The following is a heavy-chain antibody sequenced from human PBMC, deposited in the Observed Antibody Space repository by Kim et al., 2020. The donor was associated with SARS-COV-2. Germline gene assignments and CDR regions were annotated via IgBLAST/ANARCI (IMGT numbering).Heavy chain of an antibody. Sequence: GGSLRLSCAASGFTFSSYAMSWVRQAPGKGLEWVSVIYSGGSSTYYADSVKGRFTISRDNSKNTLYLQMNSLRAEDTAVYYCAKGAPRACGGDCYSESDAFDIWGQGTMVTVSS. D-gene: IGHD2-21*02. CDR3: AKGAPRACGGDCYSESDAFDI. V-gene: IGHV3-23*03. J-gene: IGHJ3*02. CDR2: IYSGGSST. CDR1: GFTFSSYA.